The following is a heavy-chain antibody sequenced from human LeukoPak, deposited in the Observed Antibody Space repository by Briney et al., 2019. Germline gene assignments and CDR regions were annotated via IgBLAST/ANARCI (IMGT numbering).Heavy chain of an antibody. D-gene: IGHD5-12*01. CDR3: ARDHQVPAYIVATMGDFDY. Sequence: ASVKVSCKASGYTFTSYYMHWVRQAPGQGLEWMGIINPSGGSTSYAQKFQGRVTMTRDTSTSTVYMELSSLRSDDTAVYYCARDHQVPAYIVATMGDFDYWGQGTLVTVSS. V-gene: IGHV1-46*01. J-gene: IGHJ4*02. CDR1: GYTFTSYY. CDR2: INPSGGST.